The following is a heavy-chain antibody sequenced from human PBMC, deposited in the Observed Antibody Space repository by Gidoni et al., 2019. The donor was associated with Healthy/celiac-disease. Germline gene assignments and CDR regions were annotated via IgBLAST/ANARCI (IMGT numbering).Heavy chain of an antibody. CDR2: MNPNSGNT. Sequence: QVQLVQSGAEVKKPGASVKVSCKASGYTFTSYDINWVRQATGQGLEWMGWMNPNSGNTGYAQKFQGRVTMTRNTSISTAYMELSSLRSEDTAVYYCARGPVQDQGQWLVQHWYFDLWGRGTLVTVSS. J-gene: IGHJ2*01. D-gene: IGHD6-19*01. CDR3: ARGPVQDQGQWLVQHWYFDL. CDR1: GYTFTSYD. V-gene: IGHV1-8*01.